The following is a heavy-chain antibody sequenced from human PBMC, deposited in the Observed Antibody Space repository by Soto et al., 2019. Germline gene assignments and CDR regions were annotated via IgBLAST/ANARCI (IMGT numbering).Heavy chain of an antibody. V-gene: IGHV3-21*01. CDR1: GFAFSSYS. Sequence: PGGSLRLSCAASGFAFSSYSMNWVRQAPGKGLEWVSSLTNSGSSTYYADSVKGRFTISRDNAKNSLYLQMSSLRVEDTAVYFCGRVAFSYSWTPDYLGQGTLVTVSS. CDR3: GRVAFSYSWTPDY. CDR2: LTNSGSST. D-gene: IGHD1-1*01. J-gene: IGHJ4*02.